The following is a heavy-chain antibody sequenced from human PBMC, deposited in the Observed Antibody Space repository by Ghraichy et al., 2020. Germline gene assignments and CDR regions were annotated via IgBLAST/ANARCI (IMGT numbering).Heavy chain of an antibody. CDR2: ISPSGSTI. D-gene: IGHD6-13*01. V-gene: IGHV3-48*03. CDR1: GFSFSSYE. Sequence: GGSLRLSCAASGFSFSSYEMNWVRQAPGKGLEWVSFISPSGSTIYYADSVKGRFTISRDNAKNSLYLQMNSLRAEDTAVYYCAREGIAPLNNAFEIWGQWTVVTVST. J-gene: IGHJ3*02. CDR3: AREGIAPLNNAFEI.